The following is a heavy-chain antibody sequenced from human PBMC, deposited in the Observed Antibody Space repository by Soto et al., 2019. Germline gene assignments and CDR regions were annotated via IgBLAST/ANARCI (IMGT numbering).Heavy chain of an antibody. CDR2: IYNGGST. CDR1: GDSVSSVGFH. V-gene: IGHV4-30-4*01. Sequence: SETLSLTCTVSGDSVSSVGFHWAWLRRPPGKGLEWIGYIYNGGSTYYRPSLESRMRMSLDATRNHYSLRLTSVTAADTAVYFCARAPVGLDTISYFDYWGQGKLVTVSS. CDR3: ARAPVGLDTISYFDY. D-gene: IGHD3-3*01. J-gene: IGHJ4*02.